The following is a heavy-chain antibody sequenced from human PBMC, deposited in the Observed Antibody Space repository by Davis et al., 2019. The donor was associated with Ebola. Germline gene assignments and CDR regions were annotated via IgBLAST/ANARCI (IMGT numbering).Heavy chain of an antibody. CDR1: GYSFKNYA. Sequence: ASVQVFCKASGYSFKNYAISWVRQAPGQGLEWMGWISAYNGNTNYAQKVQGRVTMTTDTSTGTAYLDLRSLRSDDTAVYFCARTSIVGTTTTASDIWGQGTLVTVSS. CDR2: ISAYNGNT. V-gene: IGHV1-18*01. CDR3: ARTSIVGTTTTASDI. D-gene: IGHD1-26*01. J-gene: IGHJ3*02.